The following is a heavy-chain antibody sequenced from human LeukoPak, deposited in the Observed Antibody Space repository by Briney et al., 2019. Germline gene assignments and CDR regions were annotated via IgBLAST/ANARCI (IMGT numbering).Heavy chain of an antibody. V-gene: IGHV1-18*01. CDR2: ISAYNGNT. J-gene: IGHJ2*01. Sequence: GASVKVSCKASGYTFTSYGISWVRQAPGQGLEWMGWISAYNGNTNYAQKLQGRVTMTTDTSTSTAYMELRSLRSDDTAVYYCARVVNYDILTAQGYFDLWGRGTLVTVSS. D-gene: IGHD3-9*01. CDR3: ARVVNYDILTAQGYFDL. CDR1: GYTFTSYG.